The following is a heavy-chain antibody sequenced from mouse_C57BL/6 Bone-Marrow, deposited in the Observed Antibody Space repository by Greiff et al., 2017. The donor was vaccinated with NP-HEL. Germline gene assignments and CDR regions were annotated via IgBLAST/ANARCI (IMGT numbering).Heavy chain of an antibody. CDR1: GFTFSDAW. Sequence: EVKVEESGGGLVQPGGSMKLSCAASGFTFSDAWMDWVRQSPEKGLEWVAEIRNKANNHATYYAESVKGRFTISRDDSKSSVYLQMNSLRAEDTGIYYCTRPYGNYKGWYFDVWGTGTTVTVSS. J-gene: IGHJ1*03. D-gene: IGHD2-1*01. CDR3: TRPYGNYKGWYFDV. V-gene: IGHV6-6*01. CDR2: IRNKANNHAT.